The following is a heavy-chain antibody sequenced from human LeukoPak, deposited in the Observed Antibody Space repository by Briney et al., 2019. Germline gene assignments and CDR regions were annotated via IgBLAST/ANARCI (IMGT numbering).Heavy chain of an antibody. J-gene: IGHJ4*02. V-gene: IGHV1-69*04. CDR3: ARGDDSSSWPYYFDY. Sequence: ASVKVSCKASGGTFSSYAISWVRQAPGQGLEWMGRIIPILGIANYAQKFQGRVTITADKSTSTAYMELSSLRSEDTAVYYCARGDDSSSWPYYFDYWGQGTLVTVSS. CDR2: IIPILGIA. D-gene: IGHD6-13*01. CDR1: GGTFSSYA.